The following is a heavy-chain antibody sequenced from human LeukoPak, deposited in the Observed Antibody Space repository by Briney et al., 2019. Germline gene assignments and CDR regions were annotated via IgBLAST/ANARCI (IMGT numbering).Heavy chain of an antibody. CDR2: INPNSGGT. D-gene: IGHD3-9*01. CDR1: GYTFTGYY. CDR3: ARVARDEYYDILTGNYSPHFDY. J-gene: IGHJ4*02. V-gene: IGHV1-2*02. Sequence: GASVKVSCKASGYTFTGYYMHWVRQAPGQGLEWMGWINPNSGGTNYAQKFQGRVTMTRDTSISTAYMELSRLRSDDTAVYYCARVARDEYYDILTGNYSPHFDYWGQGTLVTVSS.